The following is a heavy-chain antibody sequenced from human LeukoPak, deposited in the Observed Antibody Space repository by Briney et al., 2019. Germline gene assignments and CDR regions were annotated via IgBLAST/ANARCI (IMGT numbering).Heavy chain of an antibody. CDR1: GFSFSSSD. CDR3: ARSIVVVVAATSYFNY. J-gene: IGHJ4*02. CDR2: ISGSGGST. V-gene: IGHV3-48*03. D-gene: IGHD2-15*01. Sequence: PGGSLRLSCVASGFSFSSSDMNWVRQAPGKGLEWVSAISGSGGSTYYADSVKGRFTISRDNAKNSLYLQMNSLRAEDTAVYYCARSIVVVVAATSYFNYWGQGTLVTVSS.